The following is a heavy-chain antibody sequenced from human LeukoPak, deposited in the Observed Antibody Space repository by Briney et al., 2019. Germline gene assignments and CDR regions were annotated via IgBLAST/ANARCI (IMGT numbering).Heavy chain of an antibody. Sequence: WGSLRLSCAASGFTFSSNAMSWVRQAPGKGLEWVSALSGSGANTYYADSVKGRFTISRDNSKNTLYLQVNSLRVEDTAVYFCAKADTSLPLCGPYFDYWGRGTLVTVSS. J-gene: IGHJ4*02. D-gene: IGHD1-26*01. CDR1: GFTFSSNA. V-gene: IGHV3-23*01. CDR2: LSGSGANT. CDR3: AKADTSLPLCGPYFDY.